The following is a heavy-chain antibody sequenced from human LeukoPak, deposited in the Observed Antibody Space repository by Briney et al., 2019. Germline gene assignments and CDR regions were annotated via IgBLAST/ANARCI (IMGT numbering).Heavy chain of an antibody. V-gene: IGHV1-69*04. D-gene: IGHD6-13*01. CDR1: GGTFSSYA. CDR3: ARGLSIAAPGIPGY. J-gene: IGHJ4*02. CDR2: IIPILGIA. Sequence: SVKVSCKASGGTFSSYAISWVRQAPGQGLEWMGRIIPILGIANYAQKFQGRVTITADKSTSTAYMELSSLRSEDTAVYYCARGLSIAAPGIPGYWGQGTLVTVSS.